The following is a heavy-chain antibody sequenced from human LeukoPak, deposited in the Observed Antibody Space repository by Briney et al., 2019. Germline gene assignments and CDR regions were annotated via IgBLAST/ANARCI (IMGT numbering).Heavy chain of an antibody. V-gene: IGHV3-23*01. Sequence: GGSLRLSCAASGFTFSSYAMSWVRQAPGKGLEWVSAISGSGGSTYYADSVKGRFTISRDNSKNTLYLQMNSLRAEDTAVYYCAKVPSVSNYYYYMDVWGKGTTVTVSS. CDR2: ISGSGGST. CDR3: AKVPSVSNYYYYMDV. J-gene: IGHJ6*03. D-gene: IGHD3-16*02. CDR1: GFTFSSYA.